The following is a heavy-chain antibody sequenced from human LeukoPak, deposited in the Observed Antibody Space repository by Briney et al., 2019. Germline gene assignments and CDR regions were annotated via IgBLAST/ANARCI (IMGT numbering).Heavy chain of an antibody. CDR1: GGSISSADSY. CDR2: VSYSGST. CDR3: ARGRPGGFLDWLFVFDY. J-gene: IGHJ4*02. V-gene: IGHV4-30-4*08. Sequence: PSQTLSLTCSVSGGSISSADSYWSWIRQPPGEGLECIGHVSYSGSTCYNPSLKSRVPISLDTSKNQFSLKLSSVTAADTAVYSCARGRPGGFLDWLFVFDYWGQGTLVTVSS. D-gene: IGHD3/OR15-3a*01.